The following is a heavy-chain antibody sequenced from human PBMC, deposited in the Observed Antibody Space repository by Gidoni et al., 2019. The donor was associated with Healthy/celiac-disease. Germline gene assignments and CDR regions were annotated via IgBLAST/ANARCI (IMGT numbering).Heavy chain of an antibody. J-gene: IGHJ4*02. V-gene: IGHV1-46*01. CDR3: ARDVYGDYGVGYFDY. CDR1: GYTFTSYY. CDR2: INPSGGST. Sequence: QVQLVQSGAEVKQPGASVKVSCKASGYTFTSYYMHWVRQAPGQGLEWMGIINPSGGSTSYAQKFQGRVTMTRDTSTSTVYMELSSLRSEDTAVYYCARDVYGDYGVGYFDYWGQGTLVTVSS. D-gene: IGHD4-17*01.